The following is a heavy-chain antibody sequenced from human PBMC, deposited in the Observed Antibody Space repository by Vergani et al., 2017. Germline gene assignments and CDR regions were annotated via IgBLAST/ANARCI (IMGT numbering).Heavy chain of an antibody. CDR3: ARRQNYYGSGSYYSSRNWFDP. D-gene: IGHD3-10*01. J-gene: IGHJ5*02. Sequence: QVQLQQWGAGLLKPSETLSLPCAVYGGSFSGSYCSWIRQPPGKGLEWIGEINHSGSTNNNPSLKSRVTISVDTSKNQFSLKLSSVTAADTPVYYCARRQNYYGSGSYYSSRNWFDPWGQGTLVTVSS. V-gene: IGHV4-34*01. CDR1: GGSFSGSY. CDR2: INHSGST.